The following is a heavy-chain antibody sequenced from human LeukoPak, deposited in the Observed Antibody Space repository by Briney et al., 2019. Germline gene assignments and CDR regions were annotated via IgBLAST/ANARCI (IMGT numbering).Heavy chain of an antibody. CDR2: IYPGDSVT. J-gene: IGHJ4*02. V-gene: IGHV5-51*01. D-gene: IGHD2-2*01. CDR3: ARHHRDETGYFSSASCRALDY. CDR1: GYSFTGYW. Sequence: GESLKISCQGSGYSFTGYWVAWVRQMPGKGLEWMGIIYPGDSVTRYSPSFQGQVTISVDKSISATYLQWSSLKASDTAMYYCARHHRDETGYFSSASCRALDYWGQGTLVTVSS.